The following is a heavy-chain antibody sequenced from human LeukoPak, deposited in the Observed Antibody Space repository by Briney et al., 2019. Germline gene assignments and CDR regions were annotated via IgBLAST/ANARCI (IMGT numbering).Heavy chain of an antibody. V-gene: IGHV3-23*01. CDR3: AKDRYVSPTARRGRESDY. D-gene: IGHD2-2*01. CDR2: ISGSSDYT. CDR1: GFTFSSYW. Sequence: PGGSLRLSCAASGFTFSSYWMSWVRQAPGQGLEWVSTISGSSDYTYYADSVKGRFTISRDNSKNTLYLQMNTMRAEDTAVYYCAKDRYVSPTARRGRESDYWGQGTLVTVSS. J-gene: IGHJ4*02.